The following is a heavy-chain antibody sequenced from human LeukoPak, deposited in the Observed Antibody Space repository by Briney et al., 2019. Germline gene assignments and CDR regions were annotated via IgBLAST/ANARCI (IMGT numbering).Heavy chain of an antibody. CDR1: GGTFSSYA. CDR3: ARRARDCSRTTCFNYYYYTDV. J-gene: IGHJ6*03. V-gene: IGHV1-8*03. CDR2: LNPNNGKT. Sequence: GASVKVSCKASGGTFSSYAISWVRQATGQGLEWMGWLNPNNGKTGYAQKFQGRVTITRDTSISTAYMELSSLRSEDTAVYYCARRARDCSRTTCFNYYYYTDVWGKGTTVTVSS. D-gene: IGHD2-2*01.